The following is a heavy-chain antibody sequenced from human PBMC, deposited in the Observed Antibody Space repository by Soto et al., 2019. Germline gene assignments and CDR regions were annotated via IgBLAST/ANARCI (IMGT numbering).Heavy chain of an antibody. V-gene: IGHV4-39*01. D-gene: IGHD3-10*01. CDR3: ARAAGFGELLSDWFDP. CDR2: IYYSGST. J-gene: IGHJ5*02. CDR1: GGSISSSSYY. Sequence: QLQLQESGPGLVKPSETLSLTCTVSGGSISSSSYYWGWIRQPPGKGLEWIGSIYYSGSTYYNPSLKSRVTISVDTSKNQFSLKLSSVTAADTAVYYCARAAGFGELLSDWFDPWGQGTLVTGSS.